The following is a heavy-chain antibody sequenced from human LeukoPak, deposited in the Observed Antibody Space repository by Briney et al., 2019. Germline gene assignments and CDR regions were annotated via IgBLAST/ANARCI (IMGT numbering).Heavy chain of an antibody. CDR1: GGSISSGSYY. D-gene: IGHD6-19*01. J-gene: IGHJ4*02. V-gene: IGHV4-61*02. CDR2: IYTSGRT. Sequence: PSETLSLTCTVSGGSISSGSYYWNWIRQPAGKGLEWIGRIYTSGRTNYNPSLKSRVTISVDTSKNQFSLKLSSVTAADTAVYYCAREGYSSGWTDFDYWGQGTLVTVSS. CDR3: AREGYSSGWTDFDY.